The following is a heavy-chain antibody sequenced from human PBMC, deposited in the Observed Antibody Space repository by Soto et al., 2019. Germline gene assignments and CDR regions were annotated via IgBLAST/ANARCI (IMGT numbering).Heavy chain of an antibody. CDR2: ISAYNGDT. CDR1: GYSFTNHG. D-gene: IGHD4-4*01. CDR3: ARDLDYSNSICVY. J-gene: IGHJ4*02. Sequence: GASVKVSCKTSGYSFTNHGVSWVRQAPGQGLEWMGWISAYNGDTDYAPKFQDRVTMTMDTATSTVFMELRSLRADDTAVYYCARDLDYSNSICVYWGQGTPVTVSS. V-gene: IGHV1-18*04.